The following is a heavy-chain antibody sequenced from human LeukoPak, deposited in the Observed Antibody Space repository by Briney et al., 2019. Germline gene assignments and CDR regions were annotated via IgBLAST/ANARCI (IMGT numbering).Heavy chain of an antibody. V-gene: IGHV3-21*01. CDR1: GFTFSSYS. CDR2: ISSSSSYI. D-gene: IGHD6-6*01. J-gene: IGHJ4*02. CDR3: AREIYSSSSGAADY. Sequence: PGGSLRLSCAASGFTFSSYSMNWVRQAPGRGLEWVSSISSSSSYIYYADSVKGRFTISRDNAKNSLYLQMNSLRAEDTAVYYCAREIYSSSSGAADYWGQGTLVTVSS.